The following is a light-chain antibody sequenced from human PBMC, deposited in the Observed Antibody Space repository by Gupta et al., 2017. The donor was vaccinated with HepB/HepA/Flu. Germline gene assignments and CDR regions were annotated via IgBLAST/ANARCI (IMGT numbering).Light chain of an antibody. CDR1: SSDV. J-gene: IGLJ2*01. CDR2: AVS. CDR3: SSFTSTSSRAV. Sequence: QSALTQPASVSGSPGQSLTISCTGTSSDVSWYQQHPGKAPKLMSYAVSNRPARVSYRFSGSKSGDTASLTISGLQAEDEADYYCSSFTSTSSRAVFGGGTKVTVL. V-gene: IGLV2-14*01.